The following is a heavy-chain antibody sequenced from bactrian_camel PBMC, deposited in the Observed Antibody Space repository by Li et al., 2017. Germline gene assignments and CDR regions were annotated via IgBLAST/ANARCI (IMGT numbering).Heavy chain of an antibody. CDR1: GFTSSTVS. CDR2: IYSDGTT. J-gene: IGHJ4*01. CDR3: AKTGDGGSWGEYNV. Sequence: VQLVESGGGLVQPGGYVRLSCVAPGFTSSTVSMNWVRQAPGKGLEWLSGIYSDGTTYYGDSVKGRFTISRDNAKNTVYLQLNSLKTEDMAMYYCAKTGDGGSWGEYNVWGQGTQVTVS. V-gene: IGHV3S10*01. D-gene: IGHD6*01.